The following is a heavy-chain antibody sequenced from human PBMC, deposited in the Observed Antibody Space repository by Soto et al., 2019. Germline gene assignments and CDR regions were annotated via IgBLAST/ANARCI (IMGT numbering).Heavy chain of an antibody. D-gene: IGHD2-15*01. CDR3: RIGGRWNHRSIFVY. Sequence: SETMSLTCAVYGGAFSAYYCNWIRQPPGKGLEWIGEINHFGGINYNPSLKSRVTISVHTSKNQFSLNLSSVTAADTAVYYCRIGGRWNHRSIFVYWGQGYPVTVSS. CDR1: GGAFSAYY. J-gene: IGHJ1*01. V-gene: IGHV4-34*01. CDR2: INHFGGI.